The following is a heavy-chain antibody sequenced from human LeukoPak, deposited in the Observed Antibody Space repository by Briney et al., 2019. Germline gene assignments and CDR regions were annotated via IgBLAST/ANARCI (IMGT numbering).Heavy chain of an antibody. CDR1: GDSVSSNSAT. Sequence: SQTLSLTCAISGDSVSSNSATWNWIRQSPSRGLEWLGRTYYRSKWYNDYAVSVKSRITINPDTSKNQFSLQLNSVTPEDTAVYYCAREGVGAQSRYDAFDIWGQGTMVTVSS. V-gene: IGHV6-1*01. D-gene: IGHD1-26*01. J-gene: IGHJ3*02. CDR3: AREGVGAQSRYDAFDI. CDR2: TYYRSKWYN.